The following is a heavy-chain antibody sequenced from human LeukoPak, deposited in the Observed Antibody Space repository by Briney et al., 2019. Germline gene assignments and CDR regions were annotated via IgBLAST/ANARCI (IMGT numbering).Heavy chain of an antibody. CDR1: GFTFSSYG. J-gene: IGHJ4*02. CDR2: IKQDGTEK. CDR3: AKVAHYYYGSESYYFFEH. Sequence: PGGSLRLSCAGSGFTFSSYGMSWVRHPPGKGLEWVANIKQDGTEKYYVDSVKGRFTISRDNAENSLYLQMNSLRVEDTATYYCAKVAHYYYGSESYYFFEHWGQGTPVTASS. D-gene: IGHD3-10*01. V-gene: IGHV3-7*01.